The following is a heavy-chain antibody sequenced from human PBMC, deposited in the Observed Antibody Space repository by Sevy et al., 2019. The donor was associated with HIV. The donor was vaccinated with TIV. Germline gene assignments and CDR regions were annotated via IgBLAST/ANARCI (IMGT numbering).Heavy chain of an antibody. V-gene: IGHV3-7*03. CDR2: IKQDGSLK. D-gene: IGHD3-10*01. CDR1: GFIFINYW. Sequence: GGSLRLSCTGSGFIFINYWMTWVRPAPGRGLEWVANIKQDGSLKYYVDSVKGRFTISRDNAKNSVYLHMNNLRGEDTAVYYCSKEIFGSGSLWGQGALVTVSS. J-gene: IGHJ4*02. CDR3: SKEIFGSGSL.